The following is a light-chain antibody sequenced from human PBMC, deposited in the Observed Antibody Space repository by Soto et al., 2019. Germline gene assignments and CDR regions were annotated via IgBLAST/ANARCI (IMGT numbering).Light chain of an antibody. Sequence: DIQMTQSPSSLSASEGDRVTITCRASQDINKYLAWYQQIPGQAPKLLIFDASTLQSGVPSRFSARGSGTDFTLTVAGLQPEDAATYYCQQTKGFPLTFGGGTKVEI. V-gene: IGKV1-12*01. J-gene: IGKJ4*01. CDR1: QDINKY. CDR3: QQTKGFPLT. CDR2: DAS.